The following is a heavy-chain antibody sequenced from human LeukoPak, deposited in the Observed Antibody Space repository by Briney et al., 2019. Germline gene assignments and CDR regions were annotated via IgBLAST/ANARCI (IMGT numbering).Heavy chain of an antibody. Sequence: SETLSLTCTVSGGSISSYYWSWIRQPPGKGLEWIGYIYYSGSTNYNPSLKSRVTISVDTSKNQFSLKLSSVTAADTAVYYCARVEGYCSGGSCIHDAFDIWGQGTMATVSS. V-gene: IGHV4-59*01. D-gene: IGHD2-15*01. CDR1: GGSISSYY. CDR3: ARVEGYCSGGSCIHDAFDI. CDR2: IYYSGST. J-gene: IGHJ3*02.